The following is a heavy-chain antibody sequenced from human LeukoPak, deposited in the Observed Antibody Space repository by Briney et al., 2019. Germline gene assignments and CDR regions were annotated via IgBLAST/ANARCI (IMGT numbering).Heavy chain of an antibody. CDR3: VQSITMFIG. D-gene: IGHD3-3*01. CDR2: ISWNSGSI. CDR1: GFTFDDYA. Sequence: GGSLRPSCAASGFTFDDYAMHWVRQAPGKGLEWVSGISWNSGSIGYADSVKGRFTISRDNAKNSLYLQMNSLKAEDTALYYCVQSITMFIGWGQGTRVTVSS. V-gene: IGHV3-9*01. J-gene: IGHJ4*02.